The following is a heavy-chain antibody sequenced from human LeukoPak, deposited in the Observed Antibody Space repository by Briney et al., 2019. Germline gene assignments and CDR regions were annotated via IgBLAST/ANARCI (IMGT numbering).Heavy chain of an antibody. CDR2: ISAYNGNT. D-gene: IGHD6-19*01. CDR3: ARSYSSDWYAFDY. J-gene: IGHJ4*02. CDR1: GYTFTSYG. Sequence: GASVKVSCKASGYTFTSYGISWVREAPGQGLEWMGWISAYNGNTNYAQKLQGRVAMTTDTSTSTAYMELRSLRSDDTAVFYCARSYSSDWYAFDYGGEGSLVTVSS. V-gene: IGHV1-18*01.